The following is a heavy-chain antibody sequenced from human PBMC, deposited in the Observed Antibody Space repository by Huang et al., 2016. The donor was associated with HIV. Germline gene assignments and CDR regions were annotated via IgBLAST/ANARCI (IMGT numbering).Heavy chain of an antibody. CDR2: IDYSGST. CDR1: GGSISTHY. CDR3: ARDHHDFWRGYRRMYFFDH. V-gene: IGHV4-59*11. D-gene: IGHD3-3*01. J-gene: IGHJ4*02. Sequence: QVQLQESGPGLVKPSETLCLTCTVSGGSISTHYWSWIRQPPGKGLEWIGSIDYSGSTNYSPALKSGVTILLDTSKNQFSLRVSSVTAADTAMYYCARDHHDFWRGYRRMYFFDHWGQGTLVTVFS.